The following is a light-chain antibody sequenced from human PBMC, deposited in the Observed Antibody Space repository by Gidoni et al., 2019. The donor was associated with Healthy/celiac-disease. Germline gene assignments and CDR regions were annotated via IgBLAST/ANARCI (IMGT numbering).Light chain of an antibody. J-gene: IGLJ2*01. CDR1: SSDVGGYNY. Sequence: PGQSITISCTGTSSDVGGYNYVSWYQQHPGKAPKLMIYNVSNRPSGVSNRFSGSKSGNTASLTISGLQAEDEADYYCSSYTSSSTVVFGGGTKLTVL. CDR3: SSYTSSSTVV. V-gene: IGLV2-14*04. CDR2: NVS.